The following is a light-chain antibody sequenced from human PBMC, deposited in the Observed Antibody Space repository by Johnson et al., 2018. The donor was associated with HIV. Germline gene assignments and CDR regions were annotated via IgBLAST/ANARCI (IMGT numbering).Light chain of an antibody. CDR2: DNN. V-gene: IGLV1-51*01. CDR1: SSDIGNNY. Sequence: QSVLTQPPSMSAAPGQKVTISCSGGSSDIGNNYVSWYQQLPGTAPKLLIYDNNKRPSGIPDRFSGSKSGTSATLGITGLQTGDEADYYCGTWDSSLRLFGTGTQVT. CDR3: GTWDSSLRL. J-gene: IGLJ1*01.